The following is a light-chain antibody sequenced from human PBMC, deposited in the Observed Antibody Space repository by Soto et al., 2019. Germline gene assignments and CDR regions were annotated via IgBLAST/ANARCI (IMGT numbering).Light chain of an antibody. V-gene: IGKV3-20*01. CDR1: QSVSSSY. Sequence: DIVLTQSPGTLSLSPGERATLPCRASQSVSSSYLAWYQQQPGQAPRLLIYGASSRATGIPDRFSGSGSGTDFTLTISRLEPEDFAVYYCQQYGSSSWTFGQGTKVDIK. CDR3: QQYGSSSWT. CDR2: GAS. J-gene: IGKJ1*01.